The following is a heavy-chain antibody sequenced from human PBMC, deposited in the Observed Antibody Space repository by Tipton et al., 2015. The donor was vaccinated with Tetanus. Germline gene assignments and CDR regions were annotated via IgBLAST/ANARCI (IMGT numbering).Heavy chain of an antibody. CDR3: ARDRGLTTGGGIGMDV. D-gene: IGHD4-17*01. CDR2: INHSGSS. Sequence: TLSLTCAVYGGSFSGYYWSWIRQPPGKGLEWIGEINHSGSSNYNPPLKSRVTISVDTSKNQFSLKLSSVTAADTAVYYCARDRGLTTGGGIGMDVWGQGTTVTVSS. V-gene: IGHV4-34*01. CDR1: GGSFSGYY. J-gene: IGHJ6*02.